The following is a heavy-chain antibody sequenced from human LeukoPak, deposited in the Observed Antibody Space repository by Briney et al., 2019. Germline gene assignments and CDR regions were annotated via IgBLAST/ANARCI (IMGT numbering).Heavy chain of an antibody. Sequence: PGGSLRLSCAASGFTFSSYAMSWVRQAPGKGLEWVSAISGSGGSTYHADSVKGRFTISRDNSKNTLYLQMNSLRAEDTAVYYCATQGRGNSIIFNAFDIWGQGTMVTVSS. CDR3: ATQGRGNSIIFNAFDI. CDR1: GFTFSSYA. J-gene: IGHJ3*02. V-gene: IGHV3-23*01. D-gene: IGHD2/OR15-2a*01. CDR2: ISGSGGST.